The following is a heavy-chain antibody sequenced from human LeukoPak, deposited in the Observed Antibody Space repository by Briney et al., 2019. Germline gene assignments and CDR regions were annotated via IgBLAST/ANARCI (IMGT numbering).Heavy chain of an antibody. V-gene: IGHV4-31*03. J-gene: IGHJ3*01. CDR2: IYYSGST. CDR1: GGSISSGGYY. CDR3: AREVPLNSSGFMPDV. Sequence: SETLSLTCTVSGGSISSGGYYWSWIRQHPGRGLEWIGYIYYSGSTYYNPSLKSRVTISVDTSKNQFSLKLSSVTAADTAVYYCAREVPLNSSGFMPDVWGQGTMVTVSS. D-gene: IGHD3-22*01.